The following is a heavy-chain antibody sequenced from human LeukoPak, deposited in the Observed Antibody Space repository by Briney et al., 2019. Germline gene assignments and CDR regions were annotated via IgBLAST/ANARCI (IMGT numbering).Heavy chain of an antibody. CDR3: ARATNYYYDSSGYYPFGY. D-gene: IGHD3-22*01. V-gene: IGHV1-69*05. J-gene: IGHJ4*02. CDR2: IIPIFGTA. Sequence: ASVKVSCKASGGTFSSYAISWVRQAPGQGLEWMGGIIPIFGTANYAQKFQGRVTITTDESTSTAYMELGSLRSEDTAVYYCARATNYYYDSSGYYPFGYWGQGTLVTVSS. CDR1: GGTFSSYA.